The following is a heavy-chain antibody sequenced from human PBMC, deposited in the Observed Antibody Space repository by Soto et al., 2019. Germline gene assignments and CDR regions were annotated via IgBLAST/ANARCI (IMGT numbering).Heavy chain of an antibody. Sequence: PGGSLRLSCAPSGFTFSIFAMSWVRQAPGKWLEWVSSIGGGDDDRYYVDSVKGRFTISRENSRNTLFMQMNSLRAEDTATYYCAKDGQWLDVYLESWGQGTQVTVSS. CDR2: IGGGDDDR. V-gene: IGHV3-23*01. J-gene: IGHJ4*02. CDR1: GFTFSIFA. D-gene: IGHD6-19*01. CDR3: AKDGQWLDVYLES.